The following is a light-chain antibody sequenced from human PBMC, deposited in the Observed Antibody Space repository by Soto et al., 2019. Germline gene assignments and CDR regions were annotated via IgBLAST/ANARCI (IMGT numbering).Light chain of an antibody. CDR3: QQYNNWPVT. CDR2: GAS. CDR1: QSISSN. V-gene: IGKV3-15*01. Sequence: EIVMTQSPATLSVSPGERVTLSCRASQSISSNLAWYQQKPGQAPRLLIYGASTRATGIPARFSGSGSGTEFTLNISSLQSEDFAVYYCQQYNNWPVTFGQGTRLEIK. J-gene: IGKJ5*01.